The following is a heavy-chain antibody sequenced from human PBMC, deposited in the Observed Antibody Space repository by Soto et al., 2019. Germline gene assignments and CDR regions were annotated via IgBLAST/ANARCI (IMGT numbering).Heavy chain of an antibody. Sequence: SETLSLTCTVSGGSISSYYWSWIRQPPGKGLEWIGYIYYSGSTNYNPSLKSRVTISVDTSKNQFSLKLSSVTAADTAVYYCARRTIKTGTRYYYYYYMDVWGKGTTVTVSS. J-gene: IGHJ6*03. D-gene: IGHD1-1*01. CDR2: IYYSGST. V-gene: IGHV4-59*01. CDR3: ARRTIKTGTRYYYYYYMDV. CDR1: GGSISSYY.